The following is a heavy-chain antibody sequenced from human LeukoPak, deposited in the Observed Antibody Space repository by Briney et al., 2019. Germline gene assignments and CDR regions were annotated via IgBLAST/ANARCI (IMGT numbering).Heavy chain of an antibody. J-gene: IGHJ4*02. CDR1: GGSISSGGYY. CDR2: IYYSGST. V-gene: IGHV4-31*03. Sequence: PSQTLSLTCTVSGGSISSGGYYWSWIRQHPGKGLEWIGYIYYSGSTYYNPSLKSRVTISVDTSKNQFSLKLSSVTAADTAVYYCARERGDYYGSGSYPDYWGQGTLVTVSS. CDR3: ARERGDYYGSGSYPDY. D-gene: IGHD3-10*01.